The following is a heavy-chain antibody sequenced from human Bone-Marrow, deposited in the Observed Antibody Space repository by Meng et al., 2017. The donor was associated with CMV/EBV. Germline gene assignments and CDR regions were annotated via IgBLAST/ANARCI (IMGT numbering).Heavy chain of an antibody. V-gene: IGHV1-46*01. CDR1: GYTFTSYG. J-gene: IGHJ3*02. D-gene: IGHD3-3*01. CDR3: ARARITIFGVVNGAFDI. Sequence: ASVKVSCKASGYTFTSYGISWVRQAPGQGLEWMGIINPSGGSTSYAQKFQGRVTMTRDTSTSTVYMELSSLRSEDTAVYYCARARITIFGVVNGAFDIWGQGTMVTVSS. CDR2: INPSGGST.